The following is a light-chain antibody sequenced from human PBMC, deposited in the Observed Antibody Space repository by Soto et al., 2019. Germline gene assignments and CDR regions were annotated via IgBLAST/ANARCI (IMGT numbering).Light chain of an antibody. CDR1: QSVLYSSKNKNY. CDR2: WAS. V-gene: IGKV4-1*01. Sequence: IVMTQSPDSLSVSLVERATINCKSSQSVLYSSKNKNYLAWYQQKPGQPPKLLIYWASTRESGVPDRFSGSGSGTDFTLTISSLQAGDVAVYYCQQYYSTPPTFGGGTKVDIK. CDR3: QQYYSTPPT. J-gene: IGKJ4*01.